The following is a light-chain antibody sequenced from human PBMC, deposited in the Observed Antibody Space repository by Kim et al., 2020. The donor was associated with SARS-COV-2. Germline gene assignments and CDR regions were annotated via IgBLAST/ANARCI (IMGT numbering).Light chain of an antibody. V-gene: IGKV4-1*01. CDR1: QSVLYSSDNKNY. CDR2: WAS. J-gene: IGKJ2*01. Sequence: DIVMTQSPDSLAVSLVERATINCKSSQSVLYSSDNKNYLAWYQQKRGKPPKLLIYWASTRESGVPDRFSGSGSGTDFTLTISRLQAEDLAVYYCQQYYSTSYTFGQGTNLEI. CDR3: QQYYSTSYT.